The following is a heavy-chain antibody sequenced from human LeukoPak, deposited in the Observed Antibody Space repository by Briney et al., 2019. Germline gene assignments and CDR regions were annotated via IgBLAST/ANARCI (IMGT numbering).Heavy chain of an antibody. CDR3: ARGLTYYYDSSGYEALNY. CDR1: GGSFSGYY. J-gene: IGHJ4*02. D-gene: IGHD3-22*01. V-gene: IGHV4-34*01. CDR2: INHSGST. Sequence: SETLSLTCAVYGGSFSGYYWSWIRQPPGKGLEWIGEINHSGSTNYNPSLKSRVTISVDTSKNQFSLKLSSMTAADTAVYYCARGLTYYYDSSGYEALNYWGQGTLVTVSS.